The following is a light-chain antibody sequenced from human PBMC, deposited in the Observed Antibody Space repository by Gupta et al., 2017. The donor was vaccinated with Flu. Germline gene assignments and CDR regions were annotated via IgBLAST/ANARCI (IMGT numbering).Light chain of an antibody. Sequence: QTVSITCSGDALPKKYAYWYQQKSGQAPVLLIYEDRKRPSGIPERFSGSSSGTMATLTISGAQVEDEADYYCYSTDTSGNHRVFGGGTKLTVL. CDR3: YSTDTSGNHRV. CDR1: ALPKKY. CDR2: EDR. V-gene: IGLV3-10*01. J-gene: IGLJ3*02.